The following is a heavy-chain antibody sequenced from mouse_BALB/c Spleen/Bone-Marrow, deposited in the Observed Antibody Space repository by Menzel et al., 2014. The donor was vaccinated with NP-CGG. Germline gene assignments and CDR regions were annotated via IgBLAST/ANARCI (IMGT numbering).Heavy chain of an antibody. V-gene: IGHV5-6-3*01. CDR2: INSNGGST. CDR1: GFTFSSYG. Sequence: EVKLVESGGGLVQPGGSLKLSCAASGFTFSSYGMSWVRQTPGKRLELVATINSNGGSTYYPDSVKGRFTISRDNAKNTLYLQMSSLKSEDTAMYYCARVWYFDYWGQGTSLTVSS. J-gene: IGHJ2*03. CDR3: ARVWYFDY.